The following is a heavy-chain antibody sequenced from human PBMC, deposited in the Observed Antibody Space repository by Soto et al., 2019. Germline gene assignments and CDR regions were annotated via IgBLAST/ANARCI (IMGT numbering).Heavy chain of an antibody. Sequence: QLQLQESGSGLVKPSQTLSLTCAVSGGSISSGGYSWSWNRQPPGKGLEWIGYIYHSGSTYYNPSLKSRVTISVDRSKNQFSLKLSSVTAADTAVYYCARGYDSSANSYYYGMDVWGQGTTVTVSS. CDR2: IYHSGST. J-gene: IGHJ6*02. V-gene: IGHV4-30-2*01. CDR1: GGSISSGGYS. D-gene: IGHD3-22*01. CDR3: ARGYDSSANSYYYGMDV.